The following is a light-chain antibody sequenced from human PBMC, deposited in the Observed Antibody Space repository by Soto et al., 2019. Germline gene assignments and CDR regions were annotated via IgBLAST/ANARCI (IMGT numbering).Light chain of an antibody. CDR1: SSDVGGFSY. CDR3: SSYARNRDIL. CDR2: EVS. Sequence: QSVLTQPPSASGSPGQSVAISCTGTSSDVGGFSYVSWYQQHPGKAPKLMIYEVSKRPSGVPARFSGSKSGNTASLTVSGLQAEDEADYYCSSYARNRDILFGGGTKVTVL. V-gene: IGLV2-8*01. J-gene: IGLJ3*02.